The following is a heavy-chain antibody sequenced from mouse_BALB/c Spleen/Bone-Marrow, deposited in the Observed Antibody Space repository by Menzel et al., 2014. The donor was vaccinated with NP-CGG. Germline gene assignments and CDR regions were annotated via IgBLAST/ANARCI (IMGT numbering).Heavy chain of an antibody. V-gene: IGHV3-8*02. J-gene: IGHJ2*01. D-gene: IGHD3-3*01. CDR1: GDSITSGY. CDR3: ARGGGTGFDY. CDR2: ISYSGST. Sequence: EVKLVESGPSLVKPSQTLSLTCSVTGDSITSGYWNWIRKFPGNKLEYMGCISYSGSTYYNPSLKSRISITRDTSKNQYYLQLNSVTTEDTATFYCARGGGTGFDYWGQGTTLTVSS.